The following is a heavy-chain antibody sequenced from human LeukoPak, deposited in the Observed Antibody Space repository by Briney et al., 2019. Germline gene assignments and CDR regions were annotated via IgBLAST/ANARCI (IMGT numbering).Heavy chain of an antibody. Sequence: PSETLSLTCTVSGGSISSSSYYWGWIRQPPGKGLEWIGSISYSGSTYYNPSLKSRVTISVDTSKNQFSLKLSSVTAADTAVYYCARRLSLDVWGKGTTVTISS. J-gene: IGHJ6*04. CDR2: ISYSGST. V-gene: IGHV4-39*07. D-gene: IGHD6-25*01. CDR3: ARRLSLDV. CDR1: GGSISSSSYY.